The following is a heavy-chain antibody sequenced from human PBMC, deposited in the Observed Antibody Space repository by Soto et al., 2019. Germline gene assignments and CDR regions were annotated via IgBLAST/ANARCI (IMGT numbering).Heavy chain of an antibody. Sequence: PGGSLRLSCAASGFTFSSYAMHWVRQAPGKGLEWVAVISYDGSNKYYADSVKGRFTISRDNSKNTLYLQMGSLRAEDTAVYYCARDHTELSFDYWGQGTLVTVSS. CDR1: GFTFSSYA. J-gene: IGHJ4*02. D-gene: IGHD3-10*01. V-gene: IGHV3-30-3*01. CDR3: ARDHTELSFDY. CDR2: ISYDGSNK.